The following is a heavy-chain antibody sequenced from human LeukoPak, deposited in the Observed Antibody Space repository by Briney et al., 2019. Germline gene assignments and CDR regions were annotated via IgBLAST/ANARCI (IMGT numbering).Heavy chain of an antibody. Sequence: GGSLRLSCAASAFTFSSYSMHWVRQAPGKGLEGVSSITSSSSYIYYADSVKGRFTISRDNAKNSLYLQMTSLRAEDTAVYYCAREWSSSSYYYGMDVWGQGTTVTVS. J-gene: IGHJ6*02. CDR1: AFTFSSYS. D-gene: IGHD6-6*01. CDR2: ITSSSSYI. CDR3: AREWSSSSYYYGMDV. V-gene: IGHV3-21*01.